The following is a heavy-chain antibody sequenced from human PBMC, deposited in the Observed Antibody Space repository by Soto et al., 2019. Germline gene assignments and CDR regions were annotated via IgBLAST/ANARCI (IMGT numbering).Heavy chain of an antibody. Sequence: EGQLVESGGGLVQPGGSLRLSCQVSGFTFRSYWMTWFRRAPGKVLEWLANINVDVSEKYYVDAVKGRFTISRDNAKNSLHLDLRDLSANDTAVYYCARGAMAGNEVPGDWGQGTLVTVSS. CDR2: INVDVSEK. J-gene: IGHJ1*01. D-gene: IGHD1-1*01. CDR1: GFTFRSYW. CDR3: ARGAMAGNEVPGD. V-gene: IGHV3-7*05.